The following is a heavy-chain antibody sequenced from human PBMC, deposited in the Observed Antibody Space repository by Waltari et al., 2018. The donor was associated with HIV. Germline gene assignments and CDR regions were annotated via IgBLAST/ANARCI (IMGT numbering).Heavy chain of an antibody. CDR2: ISGSGGNT. J-gene: IGHJ6*02. CDR3: VKEHQYSHTWYSYYGMDV. D-gene: IGHD6-13*01. V-gene: IGHV3-23*01. Sequence: EVQLLESGGGLVQTGGSLRLSCAASGFNFSHYGMNWVRQAPGKGVEWVSAISGSGGNTYYADSLKGRFTISRDNSKNTLYLQMNSLRAEDTAVYFCVKEHQYSHTWYSYYGMDVWGQGTTVTVSS. CDR1: GFNFSHYG.